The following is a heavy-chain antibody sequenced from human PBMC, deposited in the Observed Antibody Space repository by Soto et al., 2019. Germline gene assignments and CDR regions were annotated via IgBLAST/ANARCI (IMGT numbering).Heavy chain of an antibody. CDR1: GYTFTSYG. D-gene: IGHD3-22*01. Sequence: ASVKVSCKASGYTFTSYGISGVRQAPGQGLEWMGWISAYNGNTNYAQKLQGRVTMTTDTSTSTAYMELRSLRSDDTAVYYCAVSVDYDSSGYYVDYYYYGMDVWGQGTTVTVSS. V-gene: IGHV1-18*01. CDR3: AVSVDYDSSGYYVDYYYYGMDV. J-gene: IGHJ6*02. CDR2: ISAYNGNT.